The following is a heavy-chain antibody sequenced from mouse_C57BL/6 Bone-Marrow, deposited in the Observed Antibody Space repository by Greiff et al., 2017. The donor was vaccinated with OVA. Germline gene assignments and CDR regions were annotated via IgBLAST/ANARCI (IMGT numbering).Heavy chain of an antibody. J-gene: IGHJ4*01. CDR3: ARGRKYYYGSSYDYAMDY. CDR1: GYTFTSYW. CDR2: IDPSDSYT. Sequence: VQLQQPGAELVMPGASVKLSCKASGYTFTSYWMHWVKQRPGQGLEWIGEIDPSDSYTNYNQKFKGKSTLTVDKSSSTAYMQLSSLTSEDSAVYYCARGRKYYYGSSYDYAMDYWGQGTSVTVSS. V-gene: IGHV1-69*01. D-gene: IGHD1-1*01.